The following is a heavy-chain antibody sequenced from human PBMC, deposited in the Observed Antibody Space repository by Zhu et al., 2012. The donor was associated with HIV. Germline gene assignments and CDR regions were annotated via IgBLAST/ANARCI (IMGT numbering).Heavy chain of an antibody. CDR3: ARDSTTYGRPLDV. D-gene: IGHD1-26*01. CDR2: INSDGSGT. V-gene: IGHV3-74*01. J-gene: IGHJ6*02. Sequence: EVHLVESGGGLVQPGGSLRLSCAASGFSLSGYWMHWVRQAPGKGLVWVSRINSDGSGTDYADSVKGRFTISRDNAKNTLYVQMNSLRVEDTGVYYCARDSTTYGRPLDVGDQ. CDR1: GFSLSGYW.